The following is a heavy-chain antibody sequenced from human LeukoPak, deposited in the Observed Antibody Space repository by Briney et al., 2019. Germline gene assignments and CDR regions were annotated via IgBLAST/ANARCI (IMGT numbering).Heavy chain of an antibody. Sequence: ASVKVSCKASGYTFTSYYIHWLRQAPAHGLEWMGIINPSGGGTTYAQKFQGRVTITADESTSTAYMELSRLRSEDTAVYYCASVLSGIAVAGSFDPWGQGTLVTVSS. CDR3: ASVLSGIAVAGSFDP. CDR2: INPSGGGT. D-gene: IGHD6-19*01. CDR1: GYTFTSYY. J-gene: IGHJ5*02. V-gene: IGHV1-46*01.